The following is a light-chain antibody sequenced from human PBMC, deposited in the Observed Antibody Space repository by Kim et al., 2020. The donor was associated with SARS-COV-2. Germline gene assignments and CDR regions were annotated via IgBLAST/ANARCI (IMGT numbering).Light chain of an antibody. J-gene: IGKJ4*01. CDR1: LTLHDA. Sequence: YPGERDTHTGKDTLTLHDALPISLPPATLAPRLPIYDASNRATGVPARFSGSGSETDFTLTISSLEPEDFAVYYCQQRTNWPLTFGGGTKVDIK. V-gene: IGKV3-11*01. CDR2: DAS. CDR3: QQRTNWPLT.